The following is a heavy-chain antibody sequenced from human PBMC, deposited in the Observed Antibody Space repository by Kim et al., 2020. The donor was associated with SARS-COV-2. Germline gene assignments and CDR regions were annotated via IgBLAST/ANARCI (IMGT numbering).Heavy chain of an antibody. Sequence: YYNPPLKSRVTISVDTSKNQFSLKLSSVTAADTAVYYCARPLMKRGWFDPWGQGTLVTVSS. V-gene: IGHV4-39*01. CDR3: ARPLMKRGWFDP. J-gene: IGHJ5*02.